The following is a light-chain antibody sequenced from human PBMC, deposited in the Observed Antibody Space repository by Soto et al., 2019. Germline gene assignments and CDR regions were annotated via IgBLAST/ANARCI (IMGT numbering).Light chain of an antibody. CDR2: SDN. V-gene: IGLV1-47*02. CDR3: AAWDDSLSAVV. CDR1: SSNIRSNY. Sequence: QSVLTQPPSASGTPGPRVTISCSGSSSNIRSNYVYWYQQLPGTAPKSLIYSDNKRPSGVPDRFSGSKSGTSASLAISGLRSEDEADYYCAAWDDSLSAVVFGGGTKLTVL. J-gene: IGLJ2*01.